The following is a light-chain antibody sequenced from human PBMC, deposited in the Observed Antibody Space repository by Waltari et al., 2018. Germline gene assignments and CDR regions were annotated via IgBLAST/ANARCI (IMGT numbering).Light chain of an antibody. CDR2: GAS. J-gene: IGKJ1*01. Sequence: EIALTQSPGTLSLSVGERATVPCRASESVSRALAWYQQKPGQAPRLLIYGASTRATGIPDRFSGRGSGTDFSLTSSRLEPDDFAVYYCQHYLRLPVTFGQGTTVEI. CDR1: ESVSRA. CDR3: QHYLRLPVT. V-gene: IGKV3-20*01.